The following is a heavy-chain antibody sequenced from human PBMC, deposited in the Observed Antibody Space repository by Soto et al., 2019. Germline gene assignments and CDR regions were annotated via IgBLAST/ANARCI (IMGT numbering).Heavy chain of an antibody. V-gene: IGHV4-34*01. CDR1: GGSFSGYY. D-gene: IGHD3-10*01. CDR3: ASARRITMVRGVTNNWFDP. Sequence: ASETLSLTCAVYGGSFSGYYWSWIRQPPGKGLEWIGEINHSGSTNYNPSLKSRVTISVDTSKNQFSLKLSSVTAADTAVYYCASARRITMVRGVTNNWFDPWGQGTLVTVSS. CDR2: INHSGST. J-gene: IGHJ5*02.